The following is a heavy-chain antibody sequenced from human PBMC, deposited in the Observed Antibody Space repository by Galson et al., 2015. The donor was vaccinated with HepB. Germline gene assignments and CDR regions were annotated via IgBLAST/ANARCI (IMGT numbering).Heavy chain of an antibody. CDR1: GFTFSSYG. CDR2: ISYDGSNK. Sequence: SLRLSCAASGFTFSSYGMHWVRQAPGKGLEWVAVISYDGSNKYYADSVKGRFTISRDNSKNTLYLQMNSLRAEDTAVYYCAKQSGTAPHFDYWGQGTLVTVSS. J-gene: IGHJ4*02. CDR3: AKQSGTAPHFDY. D-gene: IGHD5-18*01. V-gene: IGHV3-30*18.